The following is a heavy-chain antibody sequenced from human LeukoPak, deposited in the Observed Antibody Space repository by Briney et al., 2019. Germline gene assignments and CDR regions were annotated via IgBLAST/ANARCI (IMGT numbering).Heavy chain of an antibody. CDR1: GYTFTSYG. V-gene: IGHV1-18*01. Sequence: ASVKVSCKASGYTFTSYGISWVRQAPGQGLEWMGWISAYNGNTNYAQKLQGRVTMTTDTSTSTAYMELRSLRSDDTAVYYCARDSTADYGGNSDYFDYWGQETLVTVSS. CDR3: ARDSTADYGGNSDYFDY. CDR2: ISAYNGNT. J-gene: IGHJ4*02. D-gene: IGHD4-23*01.